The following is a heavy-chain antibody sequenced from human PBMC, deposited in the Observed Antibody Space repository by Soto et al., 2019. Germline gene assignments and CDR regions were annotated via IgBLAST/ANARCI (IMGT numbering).Heavy chain of an antibody. D-gene: IGHD2-2*03. CDR3: AAASYLDPAFDI. Sequence: QVQLVQSGAEVKRPGASVKVSCKASGYTFTSYDFNWVRQAPGQGLEWMGWGNPNSGNTDYAQKFQGRVTMTRNTSIRTAYMELSSLRSEATAVYCCAAASYLDPAFDIWGQGTMVTVSS. V-gene: IGHV1-8*01. CDR2: GNPNSGNT. J-gene: IGHJ3*02. CDR1: GYTFTSYD.